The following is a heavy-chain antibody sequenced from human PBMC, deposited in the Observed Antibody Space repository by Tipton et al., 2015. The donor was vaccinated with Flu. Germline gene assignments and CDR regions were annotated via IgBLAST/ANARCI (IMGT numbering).Heavy chain of an antibody. CDR3: ARQDCSGGSCYSGGDY. V-gene: IGHV4-34*01. CDR1: GGSFSGYY. D-gene: IGHD2-15*01. CDR2: INHSGST. J-gene: IGHJ4*02. Sequence: TLSLTCAVYGGSFSGYYWSWIRQPPGKGLEWIGEINHSGSTNYNPSLKSRVTISVDTSKNQFSLKLSSVTAADTAVYYCARQDCSGGSCYSGGDYWGQGTLVTASS.